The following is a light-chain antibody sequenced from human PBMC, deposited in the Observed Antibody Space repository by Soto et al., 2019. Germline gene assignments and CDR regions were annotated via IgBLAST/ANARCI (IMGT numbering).Light chain of an antibody. V-gene: IGLV2-14*01. Sequence: QSALTQPASVSGSPGQSITISCTGTSSDVGGYNYVSWYQQHPGKAPKLMIYDVSNRPSGVSNRFSGSKSGTTASLTISGLQAEDAADYYCSSYTSSSTPVFGGGTKLTVL. CDR2: DVS. J-gene: IGLJ2*01. CDR1: SSDVGGYNY. CDR3: SSYTSSSTPV.